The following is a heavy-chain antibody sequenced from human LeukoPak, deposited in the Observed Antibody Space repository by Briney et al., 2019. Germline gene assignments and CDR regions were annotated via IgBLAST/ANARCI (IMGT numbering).Heavy chain of an antibody. V-gene: IGHV4-34*01. D-gene: IGHD3-16*01. CDR1: GGSFSGYY. J-gene: IGHJ4*02. CDR3: ARGRPKDYVWGSYYYY. Sequence: SETLPLTCAVYGGSFSGYYWSWIRQPPGKGLEWIGEINHSGSTNYNPSLKSRVTISVDTSKNQFSLKLSSVTAADTAVYYCARGRPKDYVWGSYYYYWGQGTLVTVSS. CDR2: INHSGST.